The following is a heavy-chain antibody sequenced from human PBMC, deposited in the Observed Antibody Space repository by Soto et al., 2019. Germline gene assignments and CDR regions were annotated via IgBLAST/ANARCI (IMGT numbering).Heavy chain of an antibody. V-gene: IGHV1-18*01. CDR3: ARGGPYYYDSSGYFSFDI. Sequence: ASVKVSCKASGYTFTSYGISWVRQAPGQGLEWMGWISAYNGNTNYAQKLQGRVTMTTDTSTSTAYMELRSLRSDDTAVYYCARGGPYYYDSSGYFSFDIWGQGTMVTVSS. D-gene: IGHD3-22*01. CDR1: GYTFTSYG. CDR2: ISAYNGNT. J-gene: IGHJ3*02.